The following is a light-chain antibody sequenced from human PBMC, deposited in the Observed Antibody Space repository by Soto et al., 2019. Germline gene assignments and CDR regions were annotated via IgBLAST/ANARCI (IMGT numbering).Light chain of an antibody. CDR2: KAS. V-gene: IGKV1-5*03. CDR3: QQYNSYWT. CDR1: QSISYW. Sequence: DLQMTQSPSTLSASVGDRVTITCRASQSISYWLAWYQQKPGKAPNLLIYKASSLESGVPSRFSGNGSGTEFTLTISSLQPDDFATYYCQQYNSYWTFGQGTKVEIK. J-gene: IGKJ1*01.